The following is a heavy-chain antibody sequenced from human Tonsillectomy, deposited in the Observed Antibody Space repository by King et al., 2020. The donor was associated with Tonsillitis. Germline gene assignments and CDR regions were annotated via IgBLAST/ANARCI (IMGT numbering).Heavy chain of an antibody. D-gene: IGHD3-10*01. CDR3: ARSPAPYGSGNPLAFGMDV. J-gene: IGHJ6*02. CDR2: IIPIFGPA. V-gene: IGHV1-69*01. Sequence: VQLVESGAEVKKPGSSVRVSCKASGGTFYNYAFSWVRQAPGQGFEWMGGIIPIFGPANYAQKFQGRVRITADESTSTAYMDLSSLRSADTAVYYCARSPAPYGSGNPLAFGMDVWGQGTTVTVSS. CDR1: GGTFYNYA.